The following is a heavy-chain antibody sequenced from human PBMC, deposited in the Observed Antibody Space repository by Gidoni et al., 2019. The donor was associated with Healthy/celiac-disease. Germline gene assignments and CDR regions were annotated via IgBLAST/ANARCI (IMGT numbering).Heavy chain of an antibody. Sequence: QVQLQESGPGLVKPSQTLSLTCTVSGGAISSGGYYWSWIRQHPGKGLEWIGYIYYSGSTYSNPSLKSRVTISVDTSKNQFSLKLSSVTAADTAVYYCARDGIRYFGRMDVWGQGTTVTVSS. D-gene: IGHD3-9*01. CDR2: IYYSGST. J-gene: IGHJ6*02. CDR1: GGAISSGGYY. CDR3: ARDGIRYFGRMDV. V-gene: IGHV4-31*03.